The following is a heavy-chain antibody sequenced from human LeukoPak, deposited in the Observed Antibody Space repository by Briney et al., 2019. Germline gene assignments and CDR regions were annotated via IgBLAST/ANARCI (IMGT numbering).Heavy chain of an antibody. J-gene: IGHJ4*02. Sequence: SETLSLTCAVYGGSFSSYYWSWIRQPPGKGLEWIGYIYYSGSTNYNPSPKSRVTISVDTSKNQFSLKLSSVTAADTAVYYCARETSYYGSGSYFDYWGQGTLVTVSS. CDR1: GGSFSSYY. D-gene: IGHD3-10*01. CDR2: IYYSGST. V-gene: IGHV4-59*01. CDR3: ARETSYYGSGSYFDY.